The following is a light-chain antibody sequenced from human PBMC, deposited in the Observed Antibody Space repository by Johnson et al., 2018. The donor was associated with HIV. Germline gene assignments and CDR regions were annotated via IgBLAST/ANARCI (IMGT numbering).Light chain of an antibody. Sequence: QSVLTQPPSVSAAPGQKVTISCSGSSSNIGNNYVSWYQQLPGTAPKLLIYENNKRPSGIPDRFSGSKYGTSATLGITESQTGDECDEYCGKWDNNLRDGCVFGSGTKVTVL. CDR3: GKWDNNLRDGCV. V-gene: IGLV1-51*02. CDR1: SSNIGNNY. J-gene: IGLJ1*01. CDR2: ENN.